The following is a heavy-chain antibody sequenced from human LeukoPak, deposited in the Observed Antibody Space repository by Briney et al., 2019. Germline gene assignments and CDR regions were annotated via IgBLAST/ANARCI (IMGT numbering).Heavy chain of an antibody. D-gene: IGHD3-10*02. CDR2: ISSSSSTI. Sequence: PGGSLRLSCAASGFTFSSYSMNWVRQAPGKGLEWVSYISSSSSTIYYADSVKGRFTISRDNAKNSLYLQMNSLRAEDTAVYYCARPVRAYVPPENAFDIWGQGTMVTVSS. CDR1: GFTFSSYS. CDR3: ARPVRAYVPPENAFDI. V-gene: IGHV3-48*01. J-gene: IGHJ3*02.